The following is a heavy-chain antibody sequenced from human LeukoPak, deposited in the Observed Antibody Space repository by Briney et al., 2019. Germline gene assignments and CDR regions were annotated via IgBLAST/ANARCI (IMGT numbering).Heavy chain of an antibody. D-gene: IGHD6-13*01. CDR2: ISSSSSYT. V-gene: IGHV3-11*06. CDR1: GFTFSDYY. Sequence: GGSLRLSCAASGFTFSDYYMSWIRQAPGKGLEWVSYISSSSSYTNYADSVKGRFTISKDNAKNSLYLQMNSLRAEDMAVYYCARAAYSSTWYGYFDYWGQGTLVTVSS. CDR3: ARAAYSSTWYGYFDY. J-gene: IGHJ4*02.